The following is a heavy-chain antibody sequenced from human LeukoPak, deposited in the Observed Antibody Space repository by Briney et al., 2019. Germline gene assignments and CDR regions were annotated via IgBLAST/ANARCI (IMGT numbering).Heavy chain of an antibody. Sequence: PGGSLRLSCAASGFTVSSNYMSWVRQAPGKGLEWVSVIYSGGSTYYADSVKGRFTISRDNSKNTLYLQMNSLRAEDTAVYYCARQDSSSWDYYGMDVWGQGTTVTVSS. CDR2: IYSGGST. D-gene: IGHD6-13*01. V-gene: IGHV3-53*01. CDR1: GFTVSSNY. CDR3: ARQDSSSWDYYGMDV. J-gene: IGHJ6*02.